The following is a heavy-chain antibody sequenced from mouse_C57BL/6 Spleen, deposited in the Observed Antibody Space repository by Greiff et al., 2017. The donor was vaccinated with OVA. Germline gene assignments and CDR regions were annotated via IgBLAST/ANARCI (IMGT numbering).Heavy chain of an antibody. D-gene: IGHD3-2*02. J-gene: IGHJ3*01. CDR1: GYAFSSSW. Sequence: VQLKQSGPELVKPGASVKISCKASGYAFSSSWMNWVKQRPGKGLEWIGRIYPGDGDTNYNGKFKGKATLTADKSSSTAYMQLSSLTSEDSAVYFCAREATGPFAYWGQGTLVTVSA. CDR2: IYPGDGDT. CDR3: AREATGPFAY. V-gene: IGHV1-82*01.